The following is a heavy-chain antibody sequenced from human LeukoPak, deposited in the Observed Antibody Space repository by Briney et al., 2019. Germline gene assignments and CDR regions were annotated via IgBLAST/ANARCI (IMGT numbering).Heavy chain of an antibody. V-gene: IGHV3-48*03. CDR2: ISSRGTTI. Sequence: PGRSLRFSCAVSGFTFSSYEMNWVRQAPGKGLEWVSYISSRGTTIYYVDSVKGRFTISRDNAKNSLYLQMNSLRAEDTALYYCARVRSGLHMDVWGQGTTVTVSS. CDR1: GFTFSSYE. D-gene: IGHD2-15*01. J-gene: IGHJ6*02. CDR3: ARVRSGLHMDV.